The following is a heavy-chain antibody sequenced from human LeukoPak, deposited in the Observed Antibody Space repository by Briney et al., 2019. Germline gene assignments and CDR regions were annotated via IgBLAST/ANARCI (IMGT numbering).Heavy chain of an antibody. V-gene: IGHV3-33*08. CDR3: ARENYGGKYFDY. J-gene: IGHJ4*02. D-gene: IGHD4-23*01. CDR1: GFTFTDYS. CDR2: IWYDGSNK. Sequence: GGSLRLSCIASGFTFTDYSMGWVRQAPGKGLEWVAVIWYDGSNKYYADSVKGRFTISRDNSKNTLYLQMNSLRAEDTAVYYCARENYGGKYFDYWGQGTLVTVSS.